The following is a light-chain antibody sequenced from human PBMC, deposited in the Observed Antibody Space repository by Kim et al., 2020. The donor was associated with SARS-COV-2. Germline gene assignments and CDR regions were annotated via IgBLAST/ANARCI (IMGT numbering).Light chain of an antibody. CDR1: QLGNKY. CDR3: QAGDSGNGV. V-gene: IGLV3-1*01. J-gene: IGLJ2*01. Sequence: VPPGQTASTACAGDQLGNKYASWCQEKPGRSPVVIIYQDTMRPAGIPERFSGSNSGSTVTLTISGTQNVDEAEYFCQAGDSGNGVFGGGTQLTVL. CDR2: QDT.